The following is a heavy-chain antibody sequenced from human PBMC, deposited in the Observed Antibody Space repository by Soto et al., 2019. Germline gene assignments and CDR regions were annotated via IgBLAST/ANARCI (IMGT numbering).Heavy chain of an antibody. D-gene: IGHD3-9*01. CDR2: ISGSGGST. J-gene: IGHJ5*02. Sequence: GGSLRLSCAASGFSVSSNYMSWVRQAPGKGLEWVSAISGSGGSTYYADSVKGRFTISRDNSKNTLYLQMNSLRAEDTAVYYCAKDWRYFDWLPRGFDPWGQGTLVTVSS. CDR3: AKDWRYFDWLPRGFDP. V-gene: IGHV3-23*01. CDR1: GFSVSSNY.